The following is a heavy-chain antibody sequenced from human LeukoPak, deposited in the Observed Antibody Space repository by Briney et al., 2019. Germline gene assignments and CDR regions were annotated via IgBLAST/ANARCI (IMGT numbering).Heavy chain of an antibody. CDR3: ARFAYDSGSLS. CDR2: ISSDGTTT. J-gene: IGHJ5*02. V-gene: IGHV3-74*01. D-gene: IGHD3-10*01. Sequence: PGGSLRLSCAASAFTFSRYWMHWVRQTPGEGLVWVSRISSDGTTTTYADSVKGRFIISRDNARNTLYLQMNSLRAEDTAVYYCARFAYDSGSLSWGQGALVTVSS. CDR1: AFTFSRYW.